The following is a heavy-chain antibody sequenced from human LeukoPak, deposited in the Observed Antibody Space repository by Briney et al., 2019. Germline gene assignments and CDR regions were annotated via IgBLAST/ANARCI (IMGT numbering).Heavy chain of an antibody. D-gene: IGHD6-13*01. CDR2: FDPEDGET. V-gene: IGHV1-24*01. CDR1: VYTLTELS. J-gene: IGHJ4*02. CDR3: ATIGIAAAGPFDY. Sequence: GASVKVSCKVSVYTLTELSMQWVRQAPGKGLEWMGGFDPEDGETIYAQKFQGRVTMTEDTSTDTAYMELSSLRSEDTAVYYCATIGIAAAGPFDYWGQGTLVTVSS.